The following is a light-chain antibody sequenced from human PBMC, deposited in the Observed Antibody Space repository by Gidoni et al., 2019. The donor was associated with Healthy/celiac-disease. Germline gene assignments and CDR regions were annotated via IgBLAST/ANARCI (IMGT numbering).Light chain of an antibody. J-gene: IGKJ5*01. V-gene: IGKV3-11*01. CDR3: QQRSNWPPVT. CDR2: DAS. Sequence: DIVLTQSPATLSLSPGERATLSCRASQSVSSYLAWYQQKPGQAPRLLIYDASNRATGIPAMFSGRGSGTDFTLPISSLEPEDFAVYYCQQRSNWPPVTFGQGTRLEIK. CDR1: QSVSSY.